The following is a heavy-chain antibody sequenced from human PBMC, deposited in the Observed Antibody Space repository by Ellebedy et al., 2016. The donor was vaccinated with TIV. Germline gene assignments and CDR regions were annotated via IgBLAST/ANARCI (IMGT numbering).Heavy chain of an antibody. D-gene: IGHD2/OR15-2a*01. V-gene: IGHV4-34*01. CDR3: ARGNFQDVDLDHWYFDL. J-gene: IGHJ2*01. CDR1: GGSLSGHS. Sequence: SETLSLTCAVYGGSLSGHSWSWVRQPPGKGLEWIGEINHRGSTTYNQSLRSRVTISIDTSKHQFSLRLTAVTAAETAVYYCARGNFQDVDLDHWYFDLWGRGTLVTVSS. CDR2: INHRGST.